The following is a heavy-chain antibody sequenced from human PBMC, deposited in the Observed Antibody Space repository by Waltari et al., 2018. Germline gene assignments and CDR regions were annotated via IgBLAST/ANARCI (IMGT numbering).Heavy chain of an antibody. CDR3: ARVAVTTPWYFDL. J-gene: IGHJ2*01. D-gene: IGHD2-21*02. V-gene: IGHV3-74*01. CDR1: GFTFSSYW. Sequence: EVQLVESGGGFVQPGGSLRLSCAPSGFTFSSYWMHWVRQAPGKGLVWVSRINSAGSTTNYTDSVKGRFTISRDNAKNTLYLQMNSLRAEDTAVYYCARVAVTTPWYFDLWGRGTLVTVSS. CDR2: INSAGSTT.